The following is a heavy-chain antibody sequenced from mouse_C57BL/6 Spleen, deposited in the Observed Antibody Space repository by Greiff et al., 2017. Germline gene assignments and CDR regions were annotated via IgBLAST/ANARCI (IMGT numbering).Heavy chain of an antibody. V-gene: IGHV14-4*01. CDR1: GFNIKDDY. J-gene: IGHJ1*03. CDR3: FLYYEWYCDV. CDR2: IDPENGDT. D-gene: IGHD1-2*01. Sequence: EVQLQQSGAELVRPGASVKLSCTASGFNIKDDYMHWVKQRPEQGLEWIGWIDPENGDTEYASKFQGKATITPDTSSNTAYLQLSSLTSEDTAVXYCFLYYEWYCDVWGTGTTVTVSS.